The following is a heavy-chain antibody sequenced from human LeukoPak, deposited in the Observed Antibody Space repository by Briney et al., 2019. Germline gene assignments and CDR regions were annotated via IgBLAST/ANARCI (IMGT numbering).Heavy chain of an antibody. CDR1: GFTVSSNY. CDR3: AKDRRITIFGVEEDN. V-gene: IGHV3-23*01. D-gene: IGHD3-3*01. Sequence: PGGSLRLSCAASGFTVSSNYMSWVRQAPGKGLEWVSAISGSGGSTYYADSVKGRFTISRDNSKNTLYLQMNSLRAEDTAVYYCAKDRRITIFGVEEDNWGQGTLVTVSS. CDR2: ISGSGGST. J-gene: IGHJ4*02.